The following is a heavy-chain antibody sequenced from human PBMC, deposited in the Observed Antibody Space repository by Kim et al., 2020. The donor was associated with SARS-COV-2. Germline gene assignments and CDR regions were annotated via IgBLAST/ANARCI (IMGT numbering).Heavy chain of an antibody. V-gene: IGHV1-46*01. J-gene: IGHJ4*02. CDR3: ARGVRITMIVVVNLVY. CDR1: GYTFTSYY. CDR2: INPSGGST. Sequence: ASVKVSCKASGYTFTSYYMHWVRQAPGQGLEWMGIINPSGGSTSYAQKLQGRVTMTRDTSTSTVYMELSSLRSEDTAVYYCARGVRITMIVVVNLVYWGQRTLVTVSS. D-gene: IGHD3-22*01.